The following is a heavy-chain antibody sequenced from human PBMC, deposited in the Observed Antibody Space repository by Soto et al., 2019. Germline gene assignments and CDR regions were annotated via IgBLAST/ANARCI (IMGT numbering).Heavy chain of an antibody. J-gene: IGHJ6*02. D-gene: IGHD2-2*01. CDR3: ARDRIVVVPAAIYYYYYGMDV. V-gene: IGHV4-38-2*02. CDR2: ICHSGST. Sequence: SETLSLTCAVSGYSISSGYYWGWIRQPPGKGLEWIGSICHSGSTYYNPSLKSRVTISVDTSKNQFSLKLSSVTAADTAVYYCARDRIVVVPAAIYYYYYGMDVWGQGTTVTVSS. CDR1: GYSISSGYY.